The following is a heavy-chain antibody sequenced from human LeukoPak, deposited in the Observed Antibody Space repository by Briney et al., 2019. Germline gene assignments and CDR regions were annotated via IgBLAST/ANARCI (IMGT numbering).Heavy chain of an antibody. Sequence: SETLSLTCAVYGGSFSGYYWSWIRQPPGKGLEWIGEINHSGSTNYNPSLKSRVTISVDTYKNQFSLKLSSVTAADTAVYYCARGGYTYGFDNFDIWGQGTLVTVSS. CDR2: INHSGST. CDR3: ARGGYTYGFDNFDI. V-gene: IGHV4-34*01. D-gene: IGHD5-18*01. CDR1: GGSFSGYY. J-gene: IGHJ3*02.